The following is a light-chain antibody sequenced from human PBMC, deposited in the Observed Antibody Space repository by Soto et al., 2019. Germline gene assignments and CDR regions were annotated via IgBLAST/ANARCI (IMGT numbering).Light chain of an antibody. J-gene: IGLJ1*01. CDR2: DNN. V-gene: IGLV1-51*01. CDR3: GTWDSSLSAYV. CDR1: SSNIGNNY. Sequence: HSVLTHPPSVSAAPVQNITISCSGSSSNIGNNYVSWYQQLPGTAPKLLIYDNNKRPSGIPDRFSGSKYGTSATLGITGLQTGDEADYYCGTWDSSLSAYVFGTGTKVTVL.